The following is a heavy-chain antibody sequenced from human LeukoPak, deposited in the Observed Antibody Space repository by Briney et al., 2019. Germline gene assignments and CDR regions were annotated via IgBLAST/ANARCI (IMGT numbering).Heavy chain of an antibody. J-gene: IGHJ6*02. CDR3: ARENYYDSSGYSEGMDV. CDR1: GGSFSNSY. Sequence: SETLSLTCTVSGGSFSNSYLSWVRQAAGKGLEWVGRMYVSGTTNYNHSLRSRFTMSMDTSKNQFSLRLSSVTAADTAVYYCARENYYDSSGYSEGMDVWGQGTTVTV. CDR2: MYVSGTT. V-gene: IGHV4-4*07. D-gene: IGHD3-22*01.